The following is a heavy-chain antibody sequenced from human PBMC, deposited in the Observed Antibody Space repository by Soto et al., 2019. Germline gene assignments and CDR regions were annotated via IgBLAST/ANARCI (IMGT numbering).Heavy chain of an antibody. V-gene: IGHV3-53*01. CDR1: GFTVSSNY. D-gene: IGHD2-21*02. J-gene: IGHJ6*02. CDR3: ARGKVVTANYYYYGMDV. Sequence: EVQLVESGGGLIQPGGSLRLSCAASGFTVSSNYMSWVRQAPGKGLEWVSVIYSGGSTYYADSVKGRFTISRDNSKNTLYLQMNSLRAEDTAVYYWARGKVVTANYYYYGMDVWGQGTTVTVSS. CDR2: IYSGGST.